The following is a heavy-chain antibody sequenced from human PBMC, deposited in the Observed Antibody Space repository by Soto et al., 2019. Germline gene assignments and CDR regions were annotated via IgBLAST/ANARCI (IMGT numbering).Heavy chain of an antibody. D-gene: IGHD3-22*01. J-gene: IGHJ4*02. CDR1: GYSISSGYY. CDR2: MYHSGRS. CDR3: ARISTHEYDISDYYSPTYYFDS. V-gene: IGHV4-38-2*01. Sequence: PSETLSLTCDVSGYSISSGYYWGWIRQPPGXGLEWIGSMYHSGRSQYAPSLKSRVTISVDTSRNQFSLRLTSVTAADTAVYYCARISTHEYDISDYYSPTYYFDSWSQGSLVTVSS.